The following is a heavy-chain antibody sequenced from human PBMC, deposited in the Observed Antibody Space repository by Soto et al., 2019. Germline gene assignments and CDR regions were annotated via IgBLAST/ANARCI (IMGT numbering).Heavy chain of an antibody. CDR3: ARDSGITGTFQH. J-gene: IGHJ1*01. CDR1: GDSISFYY. V-gene: IGHV4-59*01. CDR2: TYYSGST. D-gene: IGHD1-20*01. Sequence: LSLTCTFSGDSISFYYWSWIRQSPGKGLEWIGYTYYSGSTNYNPSLKSRVTISVDTSKTHFSLKLSSLTAADTAVYYCARDSGITGTFQHWGQGSLVTVSS.